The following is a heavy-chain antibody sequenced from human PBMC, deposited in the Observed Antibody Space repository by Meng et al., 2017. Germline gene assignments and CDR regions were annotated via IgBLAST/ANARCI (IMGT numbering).Heavy chain of an antibody. V-gene: IGHV3-74*01. CDR3: ARSDWFDP. J-gene: IGHJ5*02. CDR2: IKPDGTMT. Sequence: VWRVEAGGGFFQSGRALRPSCAAAGFTFSNYWMHWVRQAPGKGLVWVSRIKPDGTMTVYADSVKGRFTISRDNAKNTLYLQMNSLRSDDTAVYYCARSDWFDPWGQGTLVTVSS. CDR1: GFTFSNYW.